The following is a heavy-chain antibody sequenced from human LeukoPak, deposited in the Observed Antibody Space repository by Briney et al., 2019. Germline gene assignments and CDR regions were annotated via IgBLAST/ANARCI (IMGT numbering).Heavy chain of an antibody. CDR1: GFTFSSHS. CDR3: ARNVYNFDY. D-gene: IGHD3-10*02. V-gene: IGHV3-48*04. Sequence: PGGSLRLSCAASGFTFSSHSMNWVRQAPGKGLEWVSYISSSGSTIYYADSVQGRFTISRDNAQNSLYLQMSSLRAEDTAVYYCARNVYNFDYWGQGTLVTVSS. J-gene: IGHJ4*02. CDR2: ISSSGSTI.